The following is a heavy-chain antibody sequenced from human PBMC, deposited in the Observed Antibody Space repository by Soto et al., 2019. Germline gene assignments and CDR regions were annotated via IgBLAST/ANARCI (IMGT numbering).Heavy chain of an antibody. CDR2: FDPGDGET. V-gene: IGHV1-24*01. Sequence: VQLVQAGGWVEKPGASVKGSRKVSGYNLTELFIHWVRQAPGKGLEWMGGFDPGDGETIYAQKFQGRVTMTEDTSTDTAYMELSSLRSEDTAVYYCATSTHCSGGSCYSHYYYYYGMDVWGQGTTVTVSS. CDR1: GYNLTELF. J-gene: IGHJ6*02. CDR3: ATSTHCSGGSCYSHYYYYYGMDV. D-gene: IGHD2-15*01.